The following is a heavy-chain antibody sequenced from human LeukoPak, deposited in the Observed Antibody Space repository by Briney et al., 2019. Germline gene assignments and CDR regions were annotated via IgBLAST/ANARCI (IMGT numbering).Heavy chain of an antibody. CDR2: ITGSGGNT. V-gene: IGHV3-23*01. CDR3: AKWGDYDVLTGYYVPDY. D-gene: IGHD3-9*01. J-gene: IGHJ4*02. CDR1: GFTFSNYA. Sequence: GGSLRLSCAASGFTFSNYAMSWVRQAPGKGLEWVSAITGSGGNTYYADSVKGRFTISRDNSKNTVFLQMNSLRAEDTAVYYCAKWGDYDVLTGYYVPDYWGQGTLVTVSS.